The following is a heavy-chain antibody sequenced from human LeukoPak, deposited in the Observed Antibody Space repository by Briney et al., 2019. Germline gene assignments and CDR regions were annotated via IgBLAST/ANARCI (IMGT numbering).Heavy chain of an antibody. CDR3: ARVNSLMVRGVISYFDS. J-gene: IGHJ4*02. D-gene: IGHD3-10*01. V-gene: IGHV3-48*02. CDR2: ISSTGATI. CDR1: GTTFEDYA. Sequence: GGSLRLSCAASGTTFEDYAMNWVRQAPGKGLDFIAYISSTGATIYYADSLKGRFTISRDNARNSLYLQMNSLRDEDTAVYFCARVNSLMVRGVISYFDSWGQGTLVTVSS.